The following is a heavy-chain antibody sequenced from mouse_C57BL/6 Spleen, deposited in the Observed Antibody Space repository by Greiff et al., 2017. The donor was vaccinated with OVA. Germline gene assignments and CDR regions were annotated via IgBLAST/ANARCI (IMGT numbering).Heavy chain of an antibody. CDR3: AKSLITTVVAPDY. D-gene: IGHD1-1*01. J-gene: IGHJ2*01. Sequence: VQLQQSGAELVKPGASVKISCKASGYAFSSYWMNWVKQRPGKGLEWIGQIYPGDGDTNYNGKFKGKATLTAYKSSSTAYMQLSSLTSEDSAVYFCAKSLITTVVAPDYWGQGTTLTVSS. V-gene: IGHV1-80*01. CDR1: GYAFSSYW. CDR2: IYPGDGDT.